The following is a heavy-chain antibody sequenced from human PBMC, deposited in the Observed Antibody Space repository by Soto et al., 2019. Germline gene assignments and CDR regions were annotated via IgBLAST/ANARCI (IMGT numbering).Heavy chain of an antibody. CDR3: ARDPGYSYGYN. D-gene: IGHD5-18*01. J-gene: IGHJ4*02. V-gene: IGHV1-3*01. CDR1: GYSVTKYT. CDR2: INAGNGNT. Sequence: ASVKVSCKASGYSVTKYTMHWVRQAPGQRLEWMGWINAGNGNTKYSQKFQGRVTISRDTSASTVYMELSSLRSEDTAVYYCARDPGYSYGYNWGQGTLVTVSS.